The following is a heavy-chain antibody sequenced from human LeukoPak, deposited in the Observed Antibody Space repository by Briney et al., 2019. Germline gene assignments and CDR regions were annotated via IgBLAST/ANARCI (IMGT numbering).Heavy chain of an antibody. CDR2: ISPNNGDT. V-gene: IGHV1-2*02. CDR3: VRSPIGASAY. Sequence: ASVEVSCKPSGYTFTDSYIHWARQAPGVGLQWMGWISPNNGDTKYAEDFQDRVTMTRDTSINTAYMELTGLTPDDTAVYYCVRSPIGASAYWGRGTLVTVSS. CDR1: GYTFTDSY. J-gene: IGHJ4*02. D-gene: IGHD3-10*01.